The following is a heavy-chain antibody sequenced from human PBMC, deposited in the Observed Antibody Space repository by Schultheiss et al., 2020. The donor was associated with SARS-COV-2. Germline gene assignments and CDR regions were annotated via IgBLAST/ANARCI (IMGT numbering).Heavy chain of an antibody. CDR1: GGSISSYY. CDR2: IYYSGST. Sequence: SETLSLTCTVSGGSISSYYWSWIRQPPGKGLEWIGYIYYSGSTNYNPSLKSRVTISVDTSKNHFSLKLTSVTAADTAVYYCARGFGFNWYYFDYWGQGTLVTVSS. D-gene: IGHD1-1*01. CDR3: ARGFGFNWYYFDY. V-gene: IGHV4-59*01. J-gene: IGHJ4*02.